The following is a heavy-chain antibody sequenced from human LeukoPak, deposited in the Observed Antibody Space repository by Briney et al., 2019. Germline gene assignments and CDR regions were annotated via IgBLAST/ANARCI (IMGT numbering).Heavy chain of an antibody. CDR3: VCCVDYSDSSAYSPHYFDY. Sequence: GGSLGLSCAVSGFTFSSYGMHWVRQAPGKGLEWVAVIWYDGCYKYYADSVKGRFTIYRDNPKNTLYLQINSQRAEHARVFHCVCCVDYSDSSAYSPHYFDYWGQGTLVTVSS. V-gene: IGHV3-33*01. D-gene: IGHD3-22*01. CDR1: GFTFSSYG. J-gene: IGHJ4*02. CDR2: IWYDGCYK.